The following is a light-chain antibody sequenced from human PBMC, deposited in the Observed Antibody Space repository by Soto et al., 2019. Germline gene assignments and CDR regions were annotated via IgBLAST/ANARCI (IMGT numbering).Light chain of an antibody. CDR2: DAS. CDR1: QSISSW. Sequence: DIQMTQSPSTLSASVGDRVTITCRASQSISSWLAWYQQKPGKAPKLLIYDASSLESGVPSRFSGSGSGTEFTLTISSPQPDDFATYYCQQYNSYPRPFGQGTKVEIK. J-gene: IGKJ1*01. CDR3: QQYNSYPRP. V-gene: IGKV1-5*01.